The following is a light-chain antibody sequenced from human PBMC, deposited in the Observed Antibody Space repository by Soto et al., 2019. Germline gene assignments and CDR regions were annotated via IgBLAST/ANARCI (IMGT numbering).Light chain of an antibody. V-gene: IGKV3-20*01. CDR3: QQYGSSIT. Sequence: FVLTQSPGTLSLSPGERATLSFRASQSVSNNYLAWYQQKPGQAPRLLIYGASSRATGIPDRFSGSGSGTDFILTISRLEPEDFAVYYCQQYGSSITFGQGTRLEIK. CDR2: GAS. J-gene: IGKJ5*01. CDR1: QSVSNNY.